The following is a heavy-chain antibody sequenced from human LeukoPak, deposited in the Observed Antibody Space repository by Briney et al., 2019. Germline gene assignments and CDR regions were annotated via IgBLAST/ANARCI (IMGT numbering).Heavy chain of an antibody. CDR2: IYRGDTT. CDR3: ARGPSRYYFDY. J-gene: IGHJ4*02. Sequence: GGSLRLSCAASGFTVSSNYMIWVRQAPGKGLEWVSLIYRGDTTYYADSVKGRFTISEDNSKNTLCLQMNSLRVEDTAVYFCARGPSRYYFDYWGQGTLVTVSS. D-gene: IGHD2-2*01. CDR1: GFTVSSNY. V-gene: IGHV3-53*01.